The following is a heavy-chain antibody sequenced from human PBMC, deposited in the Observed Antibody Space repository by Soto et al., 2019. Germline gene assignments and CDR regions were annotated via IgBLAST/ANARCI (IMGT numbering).Heavy chain of an antibody. CDR3: ARDASPEVVVVAAGGGDAFDX. CDR1: GYTFTSYY. J-gene: IGHJ3*02. Sequence: ASVKVSCKASGYTFTSYYMHWVRQAPGQGLEWMGMINPSGGSTSYAKKLQGRVTTTRDTSTSKVYMELRSLRSEDTAVYYCARDASPEVVVVAAGGGDAFDXWGQGTMVTVS. V-gene: IGHV1-46*01. D-gene: IGHD2-15*01. CDR2: INPSGGST.